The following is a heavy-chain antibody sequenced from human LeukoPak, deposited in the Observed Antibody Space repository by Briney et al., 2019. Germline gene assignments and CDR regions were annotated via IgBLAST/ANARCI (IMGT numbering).Heavy chain of an antibody. CDR1: GDSIRTTRY. Sequence: SETLSLTCTVSGDSIRTTRYWGWIRQPPGKGLEWIGAVYFSGSTYYNPSLKSRVIISVDTSKNQFSLKLTSVTAAHTAVYYCATQGYNNQTMDVWGQGTTVTVSS. CDR3: ATQGYNNQTMDV. CDR2: VYFSGST. V-gene: IGHV4-39*01. D-gene: IGHD5-24*01. J-gene: IGHJ6*02.